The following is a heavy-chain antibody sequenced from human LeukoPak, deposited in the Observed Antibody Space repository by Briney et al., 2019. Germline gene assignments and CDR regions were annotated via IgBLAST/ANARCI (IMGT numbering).Heavy chain of an antibody. D-gene: IGHD6-13*01. CDR1: GLPFKYFL. Sequence: GALILSCAASGLPFKYFLMKLVRPAPGKGLGVVGAIRQVGSEKHYVDSLEGRFTTYRDNAQITMYLQMHSLAVEDTAVYYCVRGCGKSSCPYYLDSWGQGTLVTVSS. CDR2: IRQVGSEK. V-gene: IGHV3-7*01. J-gene: IGHJ4*02. CDR3: VRGCGKSSCPYYLDS.